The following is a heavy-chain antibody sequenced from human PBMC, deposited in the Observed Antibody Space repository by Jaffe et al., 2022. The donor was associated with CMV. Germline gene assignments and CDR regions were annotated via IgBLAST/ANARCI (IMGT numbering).Heavy chain of an antibody. V-gene: IGHV3-21*01. CDR2: ISSSSSYI. CDR1: GFTFSSYS. CDR3: ARYYYDSSGYYLDYYYYYYMDV. J-gene: IGHJ6*03. Sequence: EVQLVESGGGLVKPGGSLRLSCAASGFTFSSYSMNWVRQAPGKGLEWVSSISSSSSYIYYADSVKGRFTISRDNAKNSLYLQMNSLRAEDTAVYYCARYYYDSSGYYLDYYYYYYMDVWGKGTTVTVSS. D-gene: IGHD3-22*01.